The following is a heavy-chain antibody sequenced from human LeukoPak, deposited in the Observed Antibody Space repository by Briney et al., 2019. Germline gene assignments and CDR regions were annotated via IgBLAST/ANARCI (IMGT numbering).Heavy chain of an antibody. CDR2: IYYSGST. J-gene: IGHJ4*02. V-gene: IGHV4-39*01. Sequence: PSETLSLTCTVSGGSISSSSYYWGWIRQPPGKGLEWIGSIYYSGSTYYNPSLKSRVTISVDTSKNQFSLKLSSVTAADTAVYYCARHLSSIAARPVDYWGQGTLVTVSS. D-gene: IGHD6-6*01. CDR1: GGSISSSSYY. CDR3: ARHLSSIAARPVDY.